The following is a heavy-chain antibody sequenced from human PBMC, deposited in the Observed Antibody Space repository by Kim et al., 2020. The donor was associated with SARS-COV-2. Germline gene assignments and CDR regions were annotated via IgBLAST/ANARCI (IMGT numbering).Heavy chain of an antibody. CDR3: TTDPGVARYYGMDV. CDR1: GFTFSNAW. D-gene: IGHD3-10*01. J-gene: IGHJ6*02. V-gene: IGHV3-15*01. CDR2: IKSKTDGGTT. Sequence: GGSLRLSCAASGFTFSNAWMSWVRQAPGKGLEWVGRIKSKTDGGTTDYAAPVKGRFTISRDDSKNTLYLQMNSLKTEDTAVYYCTTDPGVARYYGMDVWGQGTTVTVSS.